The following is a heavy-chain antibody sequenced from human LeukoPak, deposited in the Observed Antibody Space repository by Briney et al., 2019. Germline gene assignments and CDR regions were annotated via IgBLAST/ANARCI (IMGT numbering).Heavy chain of an antibody. D-gene: IGHD2-2*02. Sequence: GGSLRLSCAASGFTFSSYSMNWVRQAPGKGLEWVSYISSSSSTIYYADSVKGRFTISRDNAKNSLYLQMNSLRAEDTAVYYCARDGCSSTSCYTARGLYYYYYYYMDVWGKGTTVTVSS. CDR2: ISSSSSTI. CDR3: ARDGCSSTSCYTARGLYYYYYYYMDV. CDR1: GFTFSSYS. V-gene: IGHV3-48*04. J-gene: IGHJ6*03.